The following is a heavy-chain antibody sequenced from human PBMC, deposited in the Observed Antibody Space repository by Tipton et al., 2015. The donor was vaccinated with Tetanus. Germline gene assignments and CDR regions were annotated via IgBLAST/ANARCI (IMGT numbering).Heavy chain of an antibody. Sequence: TLSLTCTVSGGSISSDAHYWSWIRQAPGKGLEWLGYISHSGTTNYNPSLMSRGTLSLGPARGQFSLKLPSVTAADAAVYFCARDRRDFAYDSRGFYSPLYYFDNWGQGLRVTVSS. CDR3: ARDRRDFAYDSRGFYSPLYYFDN. CDR1: GGSISSDAHY. CDR2: ISHSGTT. D-gene: IGHD3-22*01. J-gene: IGHJ4*02. V-gene: IGHV4-30-4*01.